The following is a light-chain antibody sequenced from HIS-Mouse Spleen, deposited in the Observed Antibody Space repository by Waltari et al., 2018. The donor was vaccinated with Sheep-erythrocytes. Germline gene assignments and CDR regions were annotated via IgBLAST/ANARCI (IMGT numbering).Light chain of an antibody. CDR1: SSDVGRYTL. V-gene: IGLV2-23*01. J-gene: IGLJ3*02. CDR3: CSYAGSSTPWV. CDR2: EGS. Sequence: QSALTQPASVSGSPGQSIPIPCPGPSSDVGRYTLFPWYQQHPGKAPKLMIYEGSKRPSGVSNRFSGSKSGNTASLTISGLQAEDEADYYCCSYAGSSTPWVFGGGTKLTVL.